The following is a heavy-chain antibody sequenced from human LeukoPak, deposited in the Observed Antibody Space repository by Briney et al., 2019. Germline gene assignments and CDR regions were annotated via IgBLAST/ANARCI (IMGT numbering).Heavy chain of an antibody. CDR3: AKGHCSGTTCYGWFDP. Sequence: GGSLRLSCAASGFTFSNYAMSWVRQATGKGLEWISSIDGSGGSTNYADSVKGRFTISRDNSKNTLYLQMNSLRADDTAVYYCAKGHCSGTTCYGWFDPWGQGTLVTVSS. J-gene: IGHJ5*01. CDR2: IDGSGGST. D-gene: IGHD2-2*01. V-gene: IGHV3-23*01. CDR1: GFTFSNYA.